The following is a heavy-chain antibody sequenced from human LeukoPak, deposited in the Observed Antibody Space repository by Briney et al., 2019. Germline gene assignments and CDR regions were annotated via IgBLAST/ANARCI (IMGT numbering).Heavy chain of an antibody. Sequence: GGSLRLSCAASGFTFSNYWMHWVRQAPGKGLVWVSRIKSDGSSTNYADSVKGRFTISRDNAKNTLFLQMNSLRAEDTAVYYCARDVDSQDYFHYWGQGTLVTVSS. J-gene: IGHJ4*02. V-gene: IGHV3-74*01. CDR2: IKSDGSST. CDR3: ARDVDSQDYFHY. CDR1: GFTFSNYW. D-gene: IGHD3-9*01.